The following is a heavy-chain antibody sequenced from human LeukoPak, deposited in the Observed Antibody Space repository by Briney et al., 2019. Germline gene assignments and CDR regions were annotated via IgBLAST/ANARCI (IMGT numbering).Heavy chain of an antibody. CDR2: IIPIFGTA. CDR1: GGTFSSYA. CDR3: ARLPRAPYYDSGSTDY. J-gene: IGHJ4*02. V-gene: IGHV1-69*13. D-gene: IGHD3-22*01. Sequence: ASVKVSCKASGGTFSSYAISWVRQAPGQGLEWMGGIIPIFGTANYAQKFQGRVTITADESTSTAYMELSSLRSEDTAVYYCARLPRAPYYDSGSTDYWGQGTLVTVSS.